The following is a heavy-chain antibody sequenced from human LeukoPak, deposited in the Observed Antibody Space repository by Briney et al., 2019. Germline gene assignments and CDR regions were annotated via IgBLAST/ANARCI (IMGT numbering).Heavy chain of an antibody. CDR1: GYSITSGYY. D-gene: IGHD6-13*01. Sequence: SETLSLTCTVSGYSITSGYYWGWIRQPPGKGLEWIGYIYYSGSTNYNPSLKSRVTISVDTSKNQFSLKLSSVTAADTAVYYCASRNSSIFDYWGQGTLVTVSS. CDR2: IYYSGST. CDR3: ASRNSSIFDY. J-gene: IGHJ4*02. V-gene: IGHV4-61*01.